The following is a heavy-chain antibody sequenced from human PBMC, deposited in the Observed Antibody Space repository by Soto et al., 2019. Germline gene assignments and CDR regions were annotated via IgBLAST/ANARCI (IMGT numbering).Heavy chain of an antibody. V-gene: IGHV4-4*02. J-gene: IGHJ5*02. D-gene: IGHD6-6*01. Sequence: SETLSLTCAVSGGSISSSNWWSWVRQPPGKGLEWIGEIDHSGNTNHNPSLKSRVTMSVDNSKNQFSLKLTSVTAADTVVYYCARVSSSSRTWFDPWGQGTPVTVSS. CDR1: GGSISSSNW. CDR2: IDHSGNT. CDR3: ARVSSSSRTWFDP.